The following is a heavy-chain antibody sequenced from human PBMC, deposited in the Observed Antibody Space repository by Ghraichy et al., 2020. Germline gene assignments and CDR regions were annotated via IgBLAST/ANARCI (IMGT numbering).Heavy chain of an antibody. J-gene: IGHJ5*02. CDR1: GGSISSYY. V-gene: IGHV4-59*08. D-gene: IGHD2-2*01. CDR2: IYYSGST. CDR3: ARHGDCSSTSCTTSNWFDP. Sequence: SETLSLTCTVSGGSISSYYWSWIRQPPGKGLEWIGYIYYSGSTNYNPSLKSRVTISVDTSKNQFSLKLSSVTAADTAVYYCARHGDCSSTSCTTSNWFDPWGQGTLVTVSS.